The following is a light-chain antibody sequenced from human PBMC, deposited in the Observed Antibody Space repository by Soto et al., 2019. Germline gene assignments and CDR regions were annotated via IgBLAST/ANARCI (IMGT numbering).Light chain of an antibody. CDR3: QQYTGYSQWT. CDR1: QSVSNNY. CDR2: GAS. Sequence: EIALTQAPGTLSLSPVERATLSCSPSQSVSNNYLAWYQQKPGQAPRLLIYGASNRATGIPDRFSGSGSGTDFSLTISSLQPVDFATYYCQQYTGYSQWTFGPGTKVDIK. V-gene: IGKV3-20*01. J-gene: IGKJ1*01.